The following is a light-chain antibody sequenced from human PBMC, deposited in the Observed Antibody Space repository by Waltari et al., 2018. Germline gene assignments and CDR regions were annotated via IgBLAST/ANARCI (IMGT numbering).Light chain of an antibody. CDR3: LQYSSSPYS. J-gene: IGKJ2*03. V-gene: IGKV1-12*01. CDR1: QSISSW. CDR2: KAS. Sequence: DIQMTQSPSSLSASVGDTVTITCRASQSISSWLAWYQQKQGKAPKLLMYKASSLQSGVPSRFSGSGSGTDFTLTISSLQPEDFATYYCLQYSSSPYSFGQGTKVEIK.